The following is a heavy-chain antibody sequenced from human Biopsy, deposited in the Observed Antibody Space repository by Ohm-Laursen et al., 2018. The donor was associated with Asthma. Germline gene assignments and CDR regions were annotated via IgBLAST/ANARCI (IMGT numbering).Heavy chain of an antibody. Sequence: SLRLSCTASGFSFSNFAIHWVRQAPGKGLEWVGVISKDASTQDYADSVKGRFTMDRDNYKNTLDLQMNSLREEDTAVYYCVRDGADDAFDIWGQGTVVSVSS. CDR2: ISKDASTQ. V-gene: IGHV3-30*01. D-gene: IGHD4-17*01. CDR1: GFSFSNFA. CDR3: VRDGADDAFDI. J-gene: IGHJ3*02.